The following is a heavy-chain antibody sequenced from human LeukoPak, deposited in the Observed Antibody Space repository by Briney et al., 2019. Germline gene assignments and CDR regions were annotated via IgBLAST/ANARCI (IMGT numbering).Heavy chain of an antibody. CDR1: GGSISSSSYY. Sequence: SETLSLTCTVSGGSISSSSYYWGWIRQPPGKGLEWIGSIYYSGSTYYNPALKSRVTISVDTSKKQFSLKLSSLTAADTAVYYCARHSGSGSYARYYFDYWGQGTLVTVSS. V-gene: IGHV4-39*07. CDR2: IYYSGST. CDR3: ARHSGSGSYARYYFDY. J-gene: IGHJ4*02. D-gene: IGHD3-10*01.